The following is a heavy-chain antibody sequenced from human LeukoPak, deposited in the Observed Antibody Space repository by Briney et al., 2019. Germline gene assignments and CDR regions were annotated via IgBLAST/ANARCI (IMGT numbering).Heavy chain of an antibody. J-gene: IGHJ4*02. V-gene: IGHV5-51*01. D-gene: IGHD3-22*01. CDR2: IYPGDSDT. CDR3: ARSSDSGGYRDYFDY. Sequence: GESLKISCKGSGYSFTSYWIGWVRQMPGKGLEWMAIIYPGDSDTRYSPSFQGQVTISADKSISVTYLQWSSLKASDTAMYYCARSSDSGGYRDYFDYWGQGTLVTVSS. CDR1: GYSFTSYW.